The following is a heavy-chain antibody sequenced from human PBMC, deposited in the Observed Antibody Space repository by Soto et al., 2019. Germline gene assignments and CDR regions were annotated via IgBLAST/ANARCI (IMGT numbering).Heavy chain of an antibody. Sequence: SETLSLTCTVSGGSIGSSSFWGWIRQPPGKGLEWIGSIYSSGRTSFNPSLESRVTISVDTSKNHFSLKLTSVTAADTAVYYCARRPKVVAPSYYFDYWGQGTLVTVSS. CDR2: IYSSGRT. D-gene: IGHD2-15*01. CDR3: ARRPKVVAPSYYFDY. CDR1: GGSIGSSSF. J-gene: IGHJ4*02. V-gene: IGHV4-39*02.